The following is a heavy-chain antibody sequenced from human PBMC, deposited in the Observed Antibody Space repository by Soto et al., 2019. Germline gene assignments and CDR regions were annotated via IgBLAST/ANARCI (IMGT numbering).Heavy chain of an antibody. Sequence: GGSLRLSCAASGFTFSSYAMSWVRQAPGKGLEWVSAISGSGGSTYYADSVKGRFTISRDNSKSTLYLQMNSLRAEDTAVYYCAKEEVYCSGGSCPHNWFDPWGQGTLVTVSS. V-gene: IGHV3-23*01. CDR3: AKEEVYCSGGSCPHNWFDP. J-gene: IGHJ5*02. D-gene: IGHD2-15*01. CDR1: GFTFSSYA. CDR2: ISGSGGST.